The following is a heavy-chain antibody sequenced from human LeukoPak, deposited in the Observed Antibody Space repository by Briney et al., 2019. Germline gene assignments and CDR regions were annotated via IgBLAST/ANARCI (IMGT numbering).Heavy chain of an antibody. D-gene: IGHD1-26*01. J-gene: IGHJ4*02. CDR3: AKDGISSYDY. CDR2: IRYDGNNQ. CDR1: GFTFSNFD. Sequence: GGSLRLSCAASGFTFSNFDMHWVCQAPGKGLEWVAFIRYDGNNQYFADSVKGRFTISRDNSKNTLYLQMNSLRAEDTAVYYCAKDGISSYDYWGQGTLVTVSS. V-gene: IGHV3-30*02.